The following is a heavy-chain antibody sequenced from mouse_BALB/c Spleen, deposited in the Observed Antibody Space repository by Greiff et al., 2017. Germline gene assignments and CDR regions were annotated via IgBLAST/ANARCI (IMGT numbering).Heavy chain of an antibody. V-gene: IGHV1-7*01. CDR2: INPSTGYT. Sequence: QVHVKQSGAELAKPGASVKMSCKASGYTFTSYWMHWVKQRPGQGLEWIGYINPSTGYTEYNQKFKDKATLTADKSSSTAYMQLSSLTSEDSAVYYCARSLSFDYWGQGTTLTVSS. CDR3: ARSLSFDY. J-gene: IGHJ2*01. CDR1: GYTFTSYW.